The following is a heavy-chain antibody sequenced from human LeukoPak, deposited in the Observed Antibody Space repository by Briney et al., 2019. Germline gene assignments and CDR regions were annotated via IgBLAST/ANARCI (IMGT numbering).Heavy chain of an antibody. CDR1: GFTFSSYA. V-gene: IGHV3-30-3*02. D-gene: IGHD3-10*01. CDR2: ISYDGSNK. Sequence: PGGSLRLSCAASGFTFSSYAMHWVRQAPGEGLEWVAVISYDGSNKYYADSVKGRFTISRDNSKNTLYLQMNSLRAEDTAVYYCAKSQYYYGSAWNYYYYMDVWGKGTTVTVSS. CDR3: AKSQYYYGSAWNYYYYMDV. J-gene: IGHJ6*03.